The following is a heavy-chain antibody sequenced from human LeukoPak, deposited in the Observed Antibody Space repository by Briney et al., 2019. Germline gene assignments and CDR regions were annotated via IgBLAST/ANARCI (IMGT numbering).Heavy chain of an antibody. J-gene: IGHJ5*02. CDR1: GDSISSDIYY. D-gene: IGHD3-10*01. CDR2: ILASGIT. Sequence: SQTLSLTCIVCGDSISSDIYYWTWIRQPAGKGLEWIGRILASGITSYNPSLEGRLTISVDTAKNQFSLKLTSVTVADTAVYSCARVRGFTTARGFPSWFDPGGQEPWSPSPQ. V-gene: IGHV4-61*02. CDR3: ARVRGFTTARGFPSWFDP.